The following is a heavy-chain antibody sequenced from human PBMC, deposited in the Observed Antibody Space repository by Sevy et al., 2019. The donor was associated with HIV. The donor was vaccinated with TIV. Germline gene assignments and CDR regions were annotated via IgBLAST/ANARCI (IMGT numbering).Heavy chain of an antibody. CDR3: ARVRYNYGQKYFDY. D-gene: IGHD5-18*01. CDR2: ISTSSSYT. J-gene: IGHJ4*02. Sequence: GGSLRLSCTASGFTFSDYYMSWIRQAPGKGLEWVSYISTSSSYTSYPDSVKGQFTISRDNAKNSLYLQMNSLRVEDTAVSYCARVRYNYGQKYFDYWGQGTLVTVSS. V-gene: IGHV3-11*06. CDR1: GFTFSDYY.